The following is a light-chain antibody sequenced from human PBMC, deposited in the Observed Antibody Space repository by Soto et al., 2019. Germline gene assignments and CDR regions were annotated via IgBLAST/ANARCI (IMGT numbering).Light chain of an antibody. J-gene: IGKJ4*01. V-gene: IGKV1-33*01. CDR2: DAS. Sequence: DIQMTQSPSSLSASVGDRVTITCQASQDIGNSLHWYQQKPGKAPKPLVCDASNLETGVPSRFSGSRSGADFTFTISGLQPEDIATYYCQHYEVFGGGTKVEIK. CDR1: QDIGNS. CDR3: QHYEV.